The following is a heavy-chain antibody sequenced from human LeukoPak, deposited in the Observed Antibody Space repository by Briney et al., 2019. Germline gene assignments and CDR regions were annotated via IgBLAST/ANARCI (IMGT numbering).Heavy chain of an antibody. Sequence: PSETLSLTCTVSGVSISSYYWSWIRQPPGKGLEWIGYIYYSGSTNYNPSLKSRVTISVDTSKNQFSLKLSSVTAADTAVYYCARADWYGGYHRDAFDIWGQGTMVTVSS. CDR3: ARADWYGGYHRDAFDI. J-gene: IGHJ3*02. CDR2: IYYSGST. D-gene: IGHD4-17*01. V-gene: IGHV4-59*01. CDR1: GVSISSYY.